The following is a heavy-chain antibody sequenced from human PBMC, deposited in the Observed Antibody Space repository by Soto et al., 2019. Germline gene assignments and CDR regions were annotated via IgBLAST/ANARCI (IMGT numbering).Heavy chain of an antibody. J-gene: IGHJ6*02. CDR1: GVSFSGYY. Sequence: SETLSLTCAVYGVSFSGYYWNWIRQPPGKGLEWIGEISHSGSTNYNPSLKSRVTISVDTSKNQFSLRLSSVTAADTAVYYCARLNGYCIRGSCQGHYAMDVWGQGTTVTVSS. V-gene: IGHV4-34*01. CDR3: ARLNGYCIRGSCQGHYAMDV. D-gene: IGHD2-15*01. CDR2: ISHSGST.